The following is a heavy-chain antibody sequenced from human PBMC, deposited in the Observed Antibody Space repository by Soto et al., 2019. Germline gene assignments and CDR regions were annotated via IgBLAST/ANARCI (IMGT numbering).Heavy chain of an antibody. D-gene: IGHD6-13*01. CDR2: IYYSGST. CDR3: ARVRARGPQGAAAGTVDY. Sequence: PSETLSLTCTVSGGSISSGGYYWSWIRQHPGKGLEWIGYIYYSGSTYYNPSLKSRVTISVDTSKNQFSLKLSSVTAADTAVYYCARVRARGPQGAAAGTVDYWGQGTLVTVS. V-gene: IGHV4-31*03. J-gene: IGHJ4*02. CDR1: GGSISSGGYY.